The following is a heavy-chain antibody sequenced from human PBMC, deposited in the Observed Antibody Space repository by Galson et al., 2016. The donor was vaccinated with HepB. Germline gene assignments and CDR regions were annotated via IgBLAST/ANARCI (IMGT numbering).Heavy chain of an antibody. Sequence: SLRLSCAASGFIFSNHAMMWVRQAPGKGLEYVSSVTGDGDAAYYADSVKGRFTISRDNSKNTLNLQMNSLRAEDTAVYYCAKVATPNRNYENWFDSWGQGTLVTVSS. CDR1: GFIFSNHA. J-gene: IGHJ5*01. D-gene: IGHD4-11*01. CDR2: VTGDGDAA. V-gene: IGHV3-64*04. CDR3: AKVATPNRNYENWFDS.